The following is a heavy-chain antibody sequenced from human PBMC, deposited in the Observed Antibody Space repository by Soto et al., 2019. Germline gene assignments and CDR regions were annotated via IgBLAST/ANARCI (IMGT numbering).Heavy chain of an antibody. Sequence: GGSLRLSCAASGFTFSNYAIAWVRQAPGKGLEWVSGISGSGGTTYYADSVKGRFTISRDNSKDTLHLQMNSLRAEDTAVYYCAKTPRQWLVYFDYWGKGALVTVSS. CDR3: AKTPRQWLVYFDY. CDR2: ISGSGGTT. V-gene: IGHV3-23*01. D-gene: IGHD6-19*01. J-gene: IGHJ4*02. CDR1: GFTFSNYA.